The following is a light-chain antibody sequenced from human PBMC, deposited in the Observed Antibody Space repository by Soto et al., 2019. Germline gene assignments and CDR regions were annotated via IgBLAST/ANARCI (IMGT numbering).Light chain of an antibody. CDR3: QKRSNWPPIT. CDR2: DAS. Sequence: EIVLTQSPATLSLSPGERATLSCRASQSVGTSLAWYQQKPGQPPRLLISDASDRATGIPDKFSGGGSGTDFTLTISRLEPEDAAVYYCQKRSNWPPITFGQGTRLEIK. V-gene: IGKV3-11*01. J-gene: IGKJ5*01. CDR1: QSVGTS.